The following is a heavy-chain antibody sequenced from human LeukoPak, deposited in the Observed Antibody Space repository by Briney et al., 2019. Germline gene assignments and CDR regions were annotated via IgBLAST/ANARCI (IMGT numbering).Heavy chain of an antibody. CDR2: IYPGDSDT. J-gene: IGHJ5*02. Sequence: GESLKIFCKGSGYSLTSYWIGWVRQMPGKGLEWMGIIYPGDSDTRYSPSFQGQVTISADKSISTAYLQWSSLKASDTAMYYCARAKGYCSGGSCYSFDPWGQGTLVTVSS. CDR3: ARAKGYCSGGSCYSFDP. D-gene: IGHD2-15*01. V-gene: IGHV5-51*01. CDR1: GYSLTSYW.